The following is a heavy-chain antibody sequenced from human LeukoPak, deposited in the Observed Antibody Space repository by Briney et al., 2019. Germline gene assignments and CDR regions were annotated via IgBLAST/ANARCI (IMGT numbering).Heavy chain of an antibody. CDR2: IRYDGSNR. CDR3: ARGGTGYYKGLTTV. CDR1: GFTFSSYG. J-gene: IGHJ4*02. D-gene: IGHD3-9*01. Sequence: GGSLRLSCAVSGFTFSSYGMHWVRQAPGKGLEWVAFIRYDGSNRYYADSVKGRFTISRDNSKNTLYLQMNSLRAEDTAVYYCARGGTGYYKGLTTVWGQGTLVTVSS. V-gene: IGHV3-30*02.